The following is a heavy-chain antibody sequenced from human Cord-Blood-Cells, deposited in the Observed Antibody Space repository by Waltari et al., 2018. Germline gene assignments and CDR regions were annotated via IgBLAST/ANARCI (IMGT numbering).Heavy chain of an antibody. CDR3: ARGGYCSSTSCYDAFDI. V-gene: IGHV1-8*03. J-gene: IGHJ3*02. CDR2: MNPNSGNT. CDR1: GYTFTSYD. D-gene: IGHD2-2*01. Sequence: QVQLVQSGAEVKKPGASVKVSCKASGYTFTSYDINWVRQATGQGLEWMGWMNPNSGNTGYAQKFQGRVTINRNTSISTAYMERSSLRSEDTAVYYCARGGYCSSTSCYDAFDIWGQGTMVTVSS.